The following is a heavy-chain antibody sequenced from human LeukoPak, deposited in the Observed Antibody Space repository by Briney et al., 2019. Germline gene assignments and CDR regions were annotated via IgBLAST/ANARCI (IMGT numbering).Heavy chain of an antibody. Sequence: ASVKVSCKASGYTFTSYAMNWVRQAPGQGLEWMGWINTNTGNPTYAQGFTGRFVFSLDTSVSTAYLQISGLKAEDTAVYYCAREYNMYYYYMDVWGKGTTVTVSS. CDR1: GYTFTSYA. J-gene: IGHJ6*03. CDR2: INTNTGNP. D-gene: IGHD1-14*01. CDR3: AREYNMYYYYMDV. V-gene: IGHV7-4-1*02.